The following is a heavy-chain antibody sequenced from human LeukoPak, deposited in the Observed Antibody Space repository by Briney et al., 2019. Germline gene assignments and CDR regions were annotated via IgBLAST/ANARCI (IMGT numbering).Heavy chain of an antibody. CDR1: GGSFSGYY. CDR3: ARGRRRAAAGSRFDY. D-gene: IGHD6-13*01. J-gene: IGHJ4*02. Sequence: PSETLSLTCAVYGGSFSGYYWSWIRQPPGKGLEWIGEINHSGSTNYNPSLKSRVTISVDTSKNQFSLKLSSVTAADTAVYYCARGRRRAAAGSRFDYWGQGTLVTVSS. V-gene: IGHV4-34*01. CDR2: INHSGST.